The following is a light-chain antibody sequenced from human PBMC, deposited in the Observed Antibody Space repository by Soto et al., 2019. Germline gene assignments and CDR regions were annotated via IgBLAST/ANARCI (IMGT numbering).Light chain of an antibody. CDR3: HQYGGSPPYT. J-gene: IGKJ2*01. V-gene: IGKV3-20*01. Sequence: EIVLMQSPGTLSLSPGERATLSCRASQSVSSSYLVWYQQKPGQAPRLLIYGASSRATGIPDRFSGSGSGTDFTLTISRLEPEDFAVYYCHQYGGSPPYTFGQGTKLEIK. CDR1: QSVSSSY. CDR2: GAS.